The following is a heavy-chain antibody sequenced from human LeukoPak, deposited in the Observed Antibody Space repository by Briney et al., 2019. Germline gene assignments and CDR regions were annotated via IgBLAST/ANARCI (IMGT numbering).Heavy chain of an antibody. D-gene: IGHD2-21*01. V-gene: IGHV3-23*01. CDR1: GFTFSSYA. Sequence: GGSLRLSCAASGFTFSSYAMSWVRQAPGKGLEWVSAISGSGGSTYYADSVKGRFTISRDNSKNTLYLQMNSLRAEDTAVYYCTRDSTVVGEGYYFDYWGQGTLVTVSS. CDR3: TRDSTVVGEGYYFDY. J-gene: IGHJ4*02. CDR2: ISGSGGST.